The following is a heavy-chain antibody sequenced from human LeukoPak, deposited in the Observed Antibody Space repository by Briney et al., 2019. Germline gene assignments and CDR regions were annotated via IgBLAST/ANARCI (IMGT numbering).Heavy chain of an antibody. Sequence: GGSLRLSCAASGFTFSSYAMHWVRQAPGKGLEWVAVISYDGSNKYYADSVKGRFTISRDNAKKSLFLQMNSLRAEDTAVYYCARQRFGQYFDYWGQGTLVTVSS. CDR3: ARQRFGQYFDY. CDR1: GFTFSSYA. J-gene: IGHJ4*02. CDR2: ISYDGSNK. D-gene: IGHD3-10*01. V-gene: IGHV3-30-3*01.